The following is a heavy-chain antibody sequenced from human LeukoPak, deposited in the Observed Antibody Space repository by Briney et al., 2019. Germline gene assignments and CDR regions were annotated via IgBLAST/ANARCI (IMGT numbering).Heavy chain of an antibody. J-gene: IGHJ4*02. V-gene: IGHV3-9*01. CDR2: ISWNSGSI. CDR3: AKGGSYYYDKATFDY. D-gene: IGHD3-22*01. Sequence: GGSLRLSCAASGFTFDDYAMHWVRQAPGKGLEWVSGISWNSGSIGYADSVKGRFTISRDNAKNSLYLQMNSLRAEDTALYYCAKGGSYYYDKATFDYWGQGTLVTVSS. CDR1: GFTFDDYA.